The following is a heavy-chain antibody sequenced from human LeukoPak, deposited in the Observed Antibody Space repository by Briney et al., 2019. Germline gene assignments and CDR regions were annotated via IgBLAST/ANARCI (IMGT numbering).Heavy chain of an antibody. CDR1: GFTVSNNY. Sequence: GGSLRLSCAASGFTVSNNYMSWVRQAPGKGLEWVSVIYSGGSTYYADSVKGRFTISRDNSKNTLHLQMNSLRAEDTAVYYCARGEYCSGGSCYLNFDYWGQGTLVTVSS. V-gene: IGHV3-66*01. J-gene: IGHJ4*02. D-gene: IGHD2-15*01. CDR3: ARGEYCSGGSCYLNFDY. CDR2: IYSGGST.